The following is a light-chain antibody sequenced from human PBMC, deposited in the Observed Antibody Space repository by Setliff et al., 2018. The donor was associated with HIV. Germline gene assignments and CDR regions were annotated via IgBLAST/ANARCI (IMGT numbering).Light chain of an antibody. CDR3: SSYTSNNLYV. Sequence: QSVLTQPASVSGSTGQSITISCTGTSSDVGTYNYVSWYQQHPGKAPKLMIYEVSNRPSGVSNRFSGSKSGNTASLTISGLQAEDEADYYCSSYTSNNLYVFGTGTKVTVL. J-gene: IGLJ1*01. CDR2: EVS. V-gene: IGLV2-14*01. CDR1: SSDVGTYNY.